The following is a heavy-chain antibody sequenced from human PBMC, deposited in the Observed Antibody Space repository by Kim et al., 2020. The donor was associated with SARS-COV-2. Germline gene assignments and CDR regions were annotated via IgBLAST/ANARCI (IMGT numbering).Heavy chain of an antibody. CDR1: GGSISSYY. V-gene: IGHV4-59*13. Sequence: SETLSLTCTVSGGSISSYYWSWIRQPPGKGLEWIGYIYYSGSTNYNPSLKSRVTISVDTSKNQFSLKLSSVTAADTAVYYCARARQQLTLRGWFDPWGQGTLVTVSS. CDR3: ARARQQLTLRGWFDP. CDR2: IYYSGST. D-gene: IGHD6-13*01. J-gene: IGHJ5*02.